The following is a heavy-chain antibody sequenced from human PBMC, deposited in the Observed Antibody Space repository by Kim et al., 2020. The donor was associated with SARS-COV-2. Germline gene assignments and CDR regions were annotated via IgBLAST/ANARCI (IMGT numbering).Heavy chain of an antibody. D-gene: IGHD2-2*01. CDR3: ARGRVVVPAAMSY. J-gene: IGHJ4*02. Sequence: YADSVKGRFTNSRDNAKNTLYLQMNSLRAEDTAVYYCARGRVVVPAAMSYWGQGTLVTVSS. V-gene: IGHV3-74*01.